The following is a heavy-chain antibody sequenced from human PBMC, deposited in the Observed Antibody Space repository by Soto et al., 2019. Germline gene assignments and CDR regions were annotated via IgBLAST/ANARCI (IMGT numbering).Heavy chain of an antibody. CDR1: GNTFGSYD. CDR2: INPNSGNI. J-gene: IGHJ4*02. CDR3: ARGRASGSYYLLDY. V-gene: IGHV1-8*01. D-gene: IGHD3-10*01. Sequence: GASVRVSCEASGNTFGSYDINWVRQATGDGLEWMGWINPNSGNIGYAQKFQGRVTMTRDTAIRTAYMEVSRLRSDDTAVYYCARGRASGSYYLLDYWGQGTLVTVSS.